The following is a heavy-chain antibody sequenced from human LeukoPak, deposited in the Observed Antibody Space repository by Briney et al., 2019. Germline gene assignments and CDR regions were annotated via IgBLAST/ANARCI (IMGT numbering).Heavy chain of an antibody. Sequence: GGSLRLSCASSGFTFSSYGMHWVRQAPGKGLEWVAVISYDGSNKYYADSVKGRFTISRDNSKNTLYLQMNSLRADDTAVYYCAKGLRYSDNWGQGTLVAVSS. CDR2: ISYDGSNK. CDR3: AKGLRYSDN. CDR1: GFTFSSYG. J-gene: IGHJ4*02. D-gene: IGHD3-9*01. V-gene: IGHV3-30*18.